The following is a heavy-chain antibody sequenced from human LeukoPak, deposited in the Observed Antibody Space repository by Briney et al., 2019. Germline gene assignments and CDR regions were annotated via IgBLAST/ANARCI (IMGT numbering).Heavy chain of an antibody. Sequence: GEPLKISCKGSGYSFTSYWIAGARQMPGKGLEWMGIIYPGDSDTRYSPSFQGQGTISADKSSSNAYPQWSSLQASDTAIYYCARGPALYGSGNNWFDPWGQGTLVTVSS. CDR1: GYSFTSYW. V-gene: IGHV5-51*01. D-gene: IGHD3-10*01. CDR3: ARGPALYGSGNNWFDP. J-gene: IGHJ5*02. CDR2: IYPGDSDT.